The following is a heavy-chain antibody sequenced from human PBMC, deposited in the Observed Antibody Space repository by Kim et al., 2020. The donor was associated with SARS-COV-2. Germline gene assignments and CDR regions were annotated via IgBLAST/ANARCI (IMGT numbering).Heavy chain of an antibody. J-gene: IGHJ4*02. Sequence: GGSLRLSCAASGFTFSSYGMHWVRQAPGKGLEWVAVIWYDGSNKYYADSVKGRFTISRDNSKNTLYLQMNSLRAEDTAVYYCARTDIVATYYFDYWGQGTLVTISS. V-gene: IGHV3-33*01. CDR2: IWYDGSNK. CDR1: GFTFSSYG. D-gene: IGHD5-12*01. CDR3: ARTDIVATYYFDY.